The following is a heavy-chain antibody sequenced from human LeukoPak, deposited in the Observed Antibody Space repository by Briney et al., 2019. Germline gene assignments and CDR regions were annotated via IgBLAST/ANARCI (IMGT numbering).Heavy chain of an antibody. J-gene: IGHJ4*02. D-gene: IGHD6-13*01. Sequence: SETLSLTCTVFGGSITNYYWTWIRQPPGKGLEWIGYIYSSGTTNYNPSLKSRVTISVDTSKNQFSLKLNSVTAADTAVYYCARPRGSTWYGGFDYWGQGTLVTVSS. V-gene: IGHV4-59*01. CDR1: GGSITNYY. CDR2: IYSSGTT. CDR3: ARPRGSTWYGGFDY.